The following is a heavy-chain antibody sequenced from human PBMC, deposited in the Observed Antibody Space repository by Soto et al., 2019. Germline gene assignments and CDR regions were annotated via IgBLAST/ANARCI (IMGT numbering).Heavy chain of an antibody. V-gene: IGHV1-46*01. CDR1: GYTFTSYY. CDR3: ARDKRGAWNYAPYYYYGMDV. J-gene: IGHJ6*02. CDR2: INPSGGST. Sequence: QVQLVQSGAEVKKPGASVKVSCKASGYTFTSYYMHWVRQAPGQGLEWMGIINPSGGSTSYAQKFQGRVTMTRDTSTSTVYMELSSLRSEDTAVYYCARDKRGAWNYAPYYYYGMDVWGQGTTVTVSS. D-gene: IGHD1-7*01.